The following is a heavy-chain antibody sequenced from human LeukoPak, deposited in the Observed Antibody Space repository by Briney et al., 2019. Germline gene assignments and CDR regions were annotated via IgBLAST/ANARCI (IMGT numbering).Heavy chain of an antibody. CDR1: GFTFSNYA. J-gene: IGHJ4*02. CDR2: ITGSGDGT. CDR3: VKGFVHPTYYFDY. Sequence: GGSLRLSCAASGFTFSNYAMMWVRQAPGKRLEWVSSITGSGDGTYYADSVRGRFTISRNNSENTLYLQLNSLRAEDTAVYFCVKGFVHPTYYFDYWGQGTLVTVSS. V-gene: IGHV3-23*01. D-gene: IGHD3-10*01.